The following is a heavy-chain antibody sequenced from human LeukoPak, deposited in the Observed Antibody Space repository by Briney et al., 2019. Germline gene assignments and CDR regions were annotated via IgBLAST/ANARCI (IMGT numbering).Heavy chain of an antibody. Sequence: GESLKISCKGSGYIFTTAWIGWVRQVPGKGLEWMGISHPRDSDTRYKPSFQGQVTISADKSIRTAYLQWNSLKASDTAMYYCARGIEAAAVTEFDSWGQGTLVTVSS. V-gene: IGHV5-51*01. CDR3: ARGIEAAAVTEFDS. CDR1: GYIFTTAW. J-gene: IGHJ4*02. CDR2: SHPRDSDT. D-gene: IGHD6-13*01.